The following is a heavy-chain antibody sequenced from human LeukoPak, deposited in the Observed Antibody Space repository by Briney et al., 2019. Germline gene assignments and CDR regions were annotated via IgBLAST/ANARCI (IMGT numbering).Heavy chain of an antibody. V-gene: IGHV4-34*01. CDR1: GGSFSGHY. CDR2: INPSGST. D-gene: IGHD2-15*01. CDR3: AGEPGYCSGGRCYGGWFDP. Sequence: PSETLSLTCAVYGGSFSGHYWSWIRQPPGKGLEWIGEINPSGSTNYNPSLKSRVTISLDTSNNQLSLKLSSVTAADTAMYYCAGEPGYCSGGRCYGGWFDPWGQGTLVTVSS. J-gene: IGHJ5*02.